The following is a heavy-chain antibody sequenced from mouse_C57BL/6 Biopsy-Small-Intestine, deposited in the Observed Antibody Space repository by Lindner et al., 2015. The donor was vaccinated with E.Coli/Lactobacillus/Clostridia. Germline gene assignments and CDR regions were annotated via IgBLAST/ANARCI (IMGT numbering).Heavy chain of an antibody. V-gene: IGHV1-84*01. Sequence: QLQESGPELVKPGASVKISCKASGYIFTDYYINWVKQRPGQGLEWIGWIYPGSDYTYYNEKFKGKATLTVDTSSSTAYMQLSSLTSEDSAVYFCARSWGLEAWFAYWGQGTLVTVSA. D-gene: IGHD3-3*01. CDR1: GYIFTDYY. J-gene: IGHJ3*01. CDR3: ARSWGLEAWFAY. CDR2: IYPGSDYT.